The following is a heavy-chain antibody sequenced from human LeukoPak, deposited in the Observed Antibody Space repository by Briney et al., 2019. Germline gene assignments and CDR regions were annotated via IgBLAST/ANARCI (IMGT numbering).Heavy chain of an antibody. V-gene: IGHV3-7*04. Sequence: PGGSLRLSCAASGFTFNNYWMSWVRQAPGKGLEWVANIQQDGSEKYYVDSVKGRFTISRDNAKNTLSLQMNSLRAEDTAVYYCARVDSSDWNAYFYYLDVWGKGTTVTVSS. CDR3: ARVDSSDWNAYFYYLDV. CDR1: GFTFNNYW. D-gene: IGHD6-19*01. CDR2: IQQDGSEK. J-gene: IGHJ6*03.